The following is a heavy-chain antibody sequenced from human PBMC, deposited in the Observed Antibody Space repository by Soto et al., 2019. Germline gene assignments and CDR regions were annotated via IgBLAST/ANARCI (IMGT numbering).Heavy chain of an antibody. CDR1: GFTFSSYA. Sequence: GGSLRLSCAASGFTFSSYAMHWVRQAPGKGLEWVAVISYDGSNKYYADSVKGRFTISRDNSKNTLYLQMNSLRAEDTAVYYCARDGQDYSNPLYYYGMDVWGQGTTVTVSS. V-gene: IGHV3-30-3*01. CDR2: ISYDGSNK. J-gene: IGHJ6*02. CDR3: ARDGQDYSNPLYYYGMDV. D-gene: IGHD4-4*01.